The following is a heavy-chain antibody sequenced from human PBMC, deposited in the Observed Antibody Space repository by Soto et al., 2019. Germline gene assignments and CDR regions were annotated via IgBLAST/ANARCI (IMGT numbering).Heavy chain of an antibody. J-gene: IGHJ5*01. Sequence: QVHLVQPKTEVRKPGSSVKVSCKAPGGTLNTEGISWVRQVPGQGLECMGRIFPVLDVPQYSQKFQGRMTITADKSTDTVYMELTSLTSDDTAIYFCATDGDCTSGVCGFESWGQGTLVTVSS. D-gene: IGHD2-21*01. CDR3: ATDGDCTSGVCGFES. V-gene: IGHV1-69*02. CDR1: GGTLNTEG. CDR2: IFPVLDVP.